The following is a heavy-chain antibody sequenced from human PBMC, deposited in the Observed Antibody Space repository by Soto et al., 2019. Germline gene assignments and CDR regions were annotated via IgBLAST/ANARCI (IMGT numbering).Heavy chain of an antibody. V-gene: IGHV1-69*13. J-gene: IGHJ5*02. CDR3: ARPTGYSNWFDP. D-gene: IGHD1-1*01. CDR2: IIPIFGTA. Sequence: SVKVSCKASGGTFSSYAISWVRQAPGQGLEWMGGIIPIFGTANYAQKFQGRVTITADESTSTAYMELSSLRSEDTAVYYCARPTGYSNWFDPWGQGTLVTVSS. CDR1: GGTFSSYA.